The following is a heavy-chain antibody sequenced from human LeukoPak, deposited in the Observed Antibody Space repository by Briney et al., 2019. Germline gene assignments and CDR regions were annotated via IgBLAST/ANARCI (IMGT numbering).Heavy chain of an antibody. CDR2: ISPNNGGT. J-gene: IGHJ4*02. CDR1: GYTFTGYY. CDR3: ARGQTSGGYYDYVWGILPYYFDY. Sequence: GASVKVSCKASGYTFTGYYIHWIRQAPGQGLEWMGWISPNNGGTKYAQKFQGRVTMTRDTSISTAYMELSRLRSDDTAVYYCARGQTSGGYYDYVWGILPYYFDYWGQGTLVTVSS. V-gene: IGHV1-2*02. D-gene: IGHD3-16*01.